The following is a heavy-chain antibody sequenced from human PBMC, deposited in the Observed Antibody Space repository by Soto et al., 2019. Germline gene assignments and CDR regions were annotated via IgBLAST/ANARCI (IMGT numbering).Heavy chain of an antibody. V-gene: IGHV1-24*01. CDR1: RYTIEGIS. J-gene: IGHJ5*02. Sequence: GTPAKARSKEPRYTIEGISRQWAQQAHRKGLEWMGGFDPEDGETIYAQKFQGRVTITADKSTSTAYMELSSLRSKDTAVYYCARDPGCGGSCFYNWFAPLGQGTLVIVSS. CDR2: FDPEDGET. CDR3: ARDPGCGGSCFYNWFAP. D-gene: IGHD2-15*01.